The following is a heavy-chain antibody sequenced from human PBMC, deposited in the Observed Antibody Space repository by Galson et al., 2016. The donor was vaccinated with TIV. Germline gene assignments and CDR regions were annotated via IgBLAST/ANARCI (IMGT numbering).Heavy chain of an antibody. J-gene: IGHJ4*02. CDR1: GFTFDDHA. CDR2: ISWNSALI. CDR3: VKDRAASGPGEFDD. D-gene: IGHD6-25*01. Sequence: SLRLSCATSGFTFDDHAMHWVRQPPGKGLEWLAGISWNSALIHYAGSVKGRFTISRDKDKKSLYLQMNSLRPEDTALYYCVKDRAASGPGEFDDWGQGTRVTVAS. V-gene: IGHV3-9*01.